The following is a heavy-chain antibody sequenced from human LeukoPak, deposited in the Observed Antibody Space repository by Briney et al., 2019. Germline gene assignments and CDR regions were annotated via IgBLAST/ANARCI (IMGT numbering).Heavy chain of an antibody. Sequence: PGGSLRLSCAASGFTFSSYWMSWVRQAPGKGMEWVANIKQDGSEKYYVDSVKGRFTISRDNAKNSLYLQMNSLRAEDTAVYYCASPHYPGYSYAFDYWGQGALVTVSS. CDR3: ASPHYPGYSYAFDY. D-gene: IGHD5-18*01. J-gene: IGHJ4*02. V-gene: IGHV3-7*01. CDR2: IKQDGSEK. CDR1: GFTFSSYW.